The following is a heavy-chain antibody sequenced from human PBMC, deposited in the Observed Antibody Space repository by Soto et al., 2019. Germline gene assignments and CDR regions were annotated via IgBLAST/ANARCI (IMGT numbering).Heavy chain of an antibody. Sequence: ASVKVSCKASGYTFTGYYMHWVRQAPGQGLEWMGWINPNSGGTNYAQKFQGWVTMTRDTSISTAYMELSRLRSDDTAVYYCARSRSFGYSSSYYFDYWGQGILVTVSS. D-gene: IGHD6-13*01. V-gene: IGHV1-2*04. CDR1: GYTFTGYY. CDR3: ARSRSFGYSSSYYFDY. J-gene: IGHJ4*02. CDR2: INPNSGGT.